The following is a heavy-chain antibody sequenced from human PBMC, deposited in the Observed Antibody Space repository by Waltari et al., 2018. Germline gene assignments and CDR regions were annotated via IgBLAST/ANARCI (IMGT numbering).Heavy chain of an antibody. CDR3: ARWVGKQWLRTDAFDI. V-gene: IGHV4-39*07. CDR2: IYYSGST. J-gene: IGHJ3*02. Sequence: QLQLQESGPGLVKPSETLSLTCTVSGGSISSSSYYWGWIRQPPGKGLEWIGSIYYSGSTYYNPSLKSRVTISVDTSKNQFSLKLSSVTAADTAVYYCARWVGKQWLRTDAFDIWGQGTMVTVSS. CDR1: GGSISSSSYY. D-gene: IGHD6-19*01.